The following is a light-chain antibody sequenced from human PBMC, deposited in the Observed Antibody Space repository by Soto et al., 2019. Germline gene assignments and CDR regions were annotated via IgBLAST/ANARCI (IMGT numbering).Light chain of an antibody. CDR1: SSDVGSYNL. Sequence: QSALTQPASVSGSPGQSITISCTGTSSDVGSYNLVSWYQQHPGKAPKLIIYEDTKRPSGVSNRFSGSKSGYTASLTISGLQAEDEADYFCCSFAGSTFWVFGGGTKVTVL. CDR2: EDT. V-gene: IGLV2-23*01. J-gene: IGLJ3*02. CDR3: CSFAGSTFWV.